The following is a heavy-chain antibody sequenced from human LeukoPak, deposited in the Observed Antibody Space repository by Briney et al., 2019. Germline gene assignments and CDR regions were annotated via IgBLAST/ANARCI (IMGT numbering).Heavy chain of an antibody. J-gene: IGHJ6*02. D-gene: IGHD3-16*01. CDR3: ARPRSPGGAYYYYGMDV. Sequence: PGGSLRLSCAASGFTFSSYAMHWVRQAPGKGLEWVAVISYDGSNKYYADSVKGRFTISRDNSKNTLYLQMNSLRAEDTAVYYCARPRSPGGAYYYYGMDVWGQGTTVTVSS. CDR1: GFTFSSYA. CDR2: ISYDGSNK. V-gene: IGHV3-30-3*01.